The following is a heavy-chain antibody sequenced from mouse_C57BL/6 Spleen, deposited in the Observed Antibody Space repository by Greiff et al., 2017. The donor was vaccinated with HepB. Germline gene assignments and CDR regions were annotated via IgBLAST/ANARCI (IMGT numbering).Heavy chain of an antibody. V-gene: IGHV1-20*01. J-gene: IGHJ3*01. CDR2: INPYNGDT. CDR3: ASYSNYEGWLY. Sequence: EVQLVESGPELVKPGDSVKISCKASGYSFTGYFMNWVMQSHGKSLEWIGRINPYNGDTFYNQKFKGKATLTVDKSSSTAHMELRSLTSEDSAVYYCASYSNYEGWLYWGQGTLVTVSA. D-gene: IGHD2-5*01. CDR1: GYSFTGYF.